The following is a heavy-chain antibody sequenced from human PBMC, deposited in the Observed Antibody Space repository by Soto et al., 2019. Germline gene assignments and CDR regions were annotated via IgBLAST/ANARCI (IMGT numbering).Heavy chain of an antibody. D-gene: IGHD3-10*01. CDR3: AHSVRMVRGAGGYYFDS. Sequence: QITLKESGPTLVKPTQTLTLTCTFSGFSLSTSGVGVGWIRQTPGKALEWLALMYWDDDKRYSPSLKSRLTIIKDTAKTQVVLIMTNMDPLDTGTYYYAHSVRMVRGAGGYYFDSWGQGTLVTVSS. CDR2: MYWDDDK. CDR1: GFSLSTSGVG. V-gene: IGHV2-5*02. J-gene: IGHJ4*02.